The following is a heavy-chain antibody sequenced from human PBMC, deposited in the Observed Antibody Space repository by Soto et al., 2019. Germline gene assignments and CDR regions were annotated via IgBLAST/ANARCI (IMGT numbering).Heavy chain of an antibody. Sequence: GGSLRLSCAASGFTFSSYGMHWVRQAPGKGLEWVAVIWYDGSNKYYADSVKGRFTISRDNSKNTLYLQMNSLRAEDTAVYYCARENPTERVVVPAKKYYYYMDVWGKGTTVTVSS. J-gene: IGHJ6*03. CDR2: IWYDGSNK. D-gene: IGHD2-2*01. CDR3: ARENPTERVVVPAKKYYYYMDV. CDR1: GFTFSSYG. V-gene: IGHV3-33*01.